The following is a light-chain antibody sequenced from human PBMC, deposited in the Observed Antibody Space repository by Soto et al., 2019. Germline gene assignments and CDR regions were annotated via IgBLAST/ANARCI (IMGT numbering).Light chain of an antibody. CDR1: QTISSW. J-gene: IGKJ1*01. Sequence: DIQMTQSPSTLSGSVGDRVTITCRASQTISSWLAWYQQKPGKAPKLLIYKASTLKSGVPSRLSGSGSETEFTLTISSLRPDDFATYYCQQYNTYWTFGQGTKVDIK. CDR2: KAS. V-gene: IGKV1-5*03. CDR3: QQYNTYWT.